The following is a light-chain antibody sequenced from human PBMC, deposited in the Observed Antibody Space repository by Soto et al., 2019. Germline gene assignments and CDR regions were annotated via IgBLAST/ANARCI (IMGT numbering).Light chain of an antibody. J-gene: IGKJ5*01. CDR3: QQRSSWPLIT. V-gene: IGKV3-11*01. Sequence: ELVLTQSPATLSLSPGDTVTLSCRASQSVNNFLAWYLQKPGQAPRLLIYDVATRATGIPARFSGSGSGTDFTLTISSLEPEDFAVYYCQQRSSWPLITFGQGTRLEI. CDR1: QSVNNF. CDR2: DVA.